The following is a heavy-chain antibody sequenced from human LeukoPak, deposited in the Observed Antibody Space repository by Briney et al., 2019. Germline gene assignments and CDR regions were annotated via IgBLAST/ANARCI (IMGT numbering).Heavy chain of an antibody. Sequence: MASGTLSLTCTVPGGSIGNYYWTWIRQPAGKGLEWIGRIFVSGSTNYNPSLKGRVTMSVDTSKKQFSLRLTSMSAADTAVYFCARAIFGDSYHGIDVWGQGTTVTVSS. D-gene: IGHD3-10*01. CDR2: IFVSGST. V-gene: IGHV4-4*07. J-gene: IGHJ6*02. CDR3: ARAIFGDSYHGIDV. CDR1: GGSIGNYY.